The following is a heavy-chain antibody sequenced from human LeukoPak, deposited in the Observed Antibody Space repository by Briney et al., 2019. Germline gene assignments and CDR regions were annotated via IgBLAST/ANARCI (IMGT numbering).Heavy chain of an antibody. Sequence: PGGSLRLSCAASGFTFSGYTMHWVRQAPGKGLEWVSYIDTSGTSIYYPDSVKGRFTASRDNARNSVYLQMNSLRADDTAVYYCARGGAANSIYNSWGQGTLVTVSS. CDR2: IDTSGTSI. D-gene: IGHD3-10*01. CDR1: GFTFSGYT. V-gene: IGHV3-21*06. CDR3: ARGGAANSIYNS. J-gene: IGHJ5*02.